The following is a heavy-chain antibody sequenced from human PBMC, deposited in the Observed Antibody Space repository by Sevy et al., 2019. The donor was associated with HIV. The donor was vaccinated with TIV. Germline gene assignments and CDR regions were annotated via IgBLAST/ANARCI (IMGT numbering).Heavy chain of an antibody. CDR1: GFTFSSYG. D-gene: IGHD2-2*01. V-gene: IGHV3-30*02. CDR2: IRYDGSNK. J-gene: IGHJ6*02. CDR3: AKDDVNWGDIVVVPAAKRVYYYYYGMDV. Sequence: GGSLRLSCAASGFTFSSYGMHWVRQAPGKGLEWVAFIRYDGSNKYYADSVKGRFAISRDNSKNTLYLQMNSLRAEDTAVYYCAKDDVNWGDIVVVPAAKRVYYYYYGMDVWGQGTTVTVSS.